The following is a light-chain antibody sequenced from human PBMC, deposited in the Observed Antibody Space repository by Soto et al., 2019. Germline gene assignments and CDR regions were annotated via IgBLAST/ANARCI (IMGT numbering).Light chain of an antibody. CDR2: RNN. Sequence: QSVLTQPPSASGTPGQRVTISCSGSSSNIVSNYVYWYQQLPGTAPKLLIYRNNQRPSGVTDRFSGAKSGTSASLDISGLRSEDEDDYYCAAWDDSLSGWVFGGGTKLTVL. CDR1: SSNIVSNY. CDR3: AAWDDSLSGWV. J-gene: IGLJ3*02. V-gene: IGLV1-47*01.